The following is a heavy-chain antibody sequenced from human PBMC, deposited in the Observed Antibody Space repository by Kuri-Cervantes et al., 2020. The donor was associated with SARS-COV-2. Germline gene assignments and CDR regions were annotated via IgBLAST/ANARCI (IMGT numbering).Heavy chain of an antibody. D-gene: IGHD4-17*01. CDR1: GFAFSSYA. CDR2: ISGSGGST. Sequence: GGSLRLSCAASGFAFSSYAMSWVRQAPGKGLEWVPAISGSGGSTYYADSVEGRFTISRDNSKNTLYLQTNSLRAEDTAVYYCAKEGGDGDYADYYFDYWGQGTLVTVSS. V-gene: IGHV3-23*01. CDR3: AKEGGDGDYADYYFDY. J-gene: IGHJ4*02.